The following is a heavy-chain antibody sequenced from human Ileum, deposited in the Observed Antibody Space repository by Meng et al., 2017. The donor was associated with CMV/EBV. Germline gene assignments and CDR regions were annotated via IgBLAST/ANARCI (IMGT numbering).Heavy chain of an antibody. J-gene: IGHJ4*02. Sequence: GESLKISCVGSGFTLRSDWMAWVRQAPGKGLEWVANIKHEGSEIYYVDSVKGRFTVSRDNAKNSLYLQMNSLRVEDTAVYYCVGANRPLDYWGQGTLVTGAS. D-gene: IGHD1/OR15-1a*01. V-gene: IGHV3-7*01. CDR3: VGANRPLDY. CDR2: IKHEGSEI. CDR1: GFTLRSDW.